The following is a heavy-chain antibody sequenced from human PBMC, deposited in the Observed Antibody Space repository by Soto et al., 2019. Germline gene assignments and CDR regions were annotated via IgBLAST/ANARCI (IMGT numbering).Heavy chain of an antibody. CDR2: IYYSGST. J-gene: IGHJ6*02. CDR1: GGSISSGGYY. D-gene: IGHD1-1*01. CDR3: ARGGVGWNLYCYYYYGMDV. Sequence: PSETLSLTCTVSGGSISSGGYYWSWIRQHPGKGLEWIGYIYYSGSTYYNPSLKSRVTISVDTSKNQFSLKLSSVTAADTAVYYCARGGVGWNLYCYYYYGMDVWGQGTTVTVSS. V-gene: IGHV4-31*03.